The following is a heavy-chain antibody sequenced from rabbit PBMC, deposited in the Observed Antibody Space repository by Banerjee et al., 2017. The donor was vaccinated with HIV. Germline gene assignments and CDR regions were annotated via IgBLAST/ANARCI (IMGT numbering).Heavy chain of an antibody. V-gene: IGHV1S44*01. J-gene: IGHJ4*01. CDR1: GFDLSSYW. CDR2: IYT. Sequence: QSLEESGGDLVKPGASLTLTCTASGFDLSSYWMCWVRQAPGKGPEWIGCIYTNYASWAKGRFTISKTSSTTVTLQMTSLTAADTATYFCARDSSETYPMTAFSLWGQGTLVTVS. D-gene: IGHD4-1*01. CDR3: ARDSSETYPMTAFSL.